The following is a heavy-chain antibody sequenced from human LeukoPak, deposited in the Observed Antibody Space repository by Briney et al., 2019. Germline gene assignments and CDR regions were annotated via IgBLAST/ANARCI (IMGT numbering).Heavy chain of an antibody. CDR3: AGSGSPDDH. V-gene: IGHV3-11*01. D-gene: IGHD1-1*01. Sequence: GGSLRLSCVGSGFTFSNYYMSWIRQAPGKGLEWISYIRPNAVNKYYVNSVKGRFTITRHNAKHSLSLQMNSLRGEETAVYYCAGSGSPDDHCGEGTLVTVSS. CDR2: IRPNAVNK. CDR1: GFTFSNYY. J-gene: IGHJ4*02.